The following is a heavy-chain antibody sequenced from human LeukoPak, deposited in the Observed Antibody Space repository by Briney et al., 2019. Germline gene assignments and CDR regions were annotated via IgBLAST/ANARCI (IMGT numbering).Heavy chain of an antibody. V-gene: IGHV3-74*01. Sequence: GGSLRLSCAASGFIFSSYWMHWVRQAPGKGLVRVSRINSDGSSTSYADSVKGRFTISRDNAKNTLYLQMNSLRAEDTAVYYCARRVVVPAAPYYFDYWGQGTLVTVSS. J-gene: IGHJ4*02. D-gene: IGHD2-2*01. CDR3: ARRVVVPAAPYYFDY. CDR2: INSDGSST. CDR1: GFIFSSYW.